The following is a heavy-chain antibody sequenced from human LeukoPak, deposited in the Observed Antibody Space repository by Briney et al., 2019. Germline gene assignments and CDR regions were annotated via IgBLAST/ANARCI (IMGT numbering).Heavy chain of an antibody. CDR3: ARDSSFRGFDI. CDR1: GGSISSSSYY. D-gene: IGHD3-3*02. J-gene: IGHJ3*02. Sequence: SETLSLTCTVSGGSISSSSYYWGWIRQPPGKGLEWIGSIYYSGSTYYNPSLKSRVTISVDTSKNQFSLKLSSVTAADTAVYYCARDSSFRGFDIWGQGTMVTVSS. CDR2: IYYSGST. V-gene: IGHV4-39*07.